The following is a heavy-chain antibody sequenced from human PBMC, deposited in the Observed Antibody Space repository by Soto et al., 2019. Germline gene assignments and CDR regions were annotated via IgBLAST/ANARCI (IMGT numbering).Heavy chain of an antibody. CDR1: GGSLSDYF. CDR2: INHLGSI. Sequence: SETLSLTCVVSGGSLSDYFWSWIRQPPGMALEWIGEINHLGSINYNPSLKSRVTMSVDTSKNQFSLTLNSVTAADTATYYCARGGISHWADLYDMDVWARGTTVTVSS. V-gene: IGHV4-34*01. CDR3: ARGGISHWADLYDMDV. D-gene: IGHD2-21*01. J-gene: IGHJ6*04.